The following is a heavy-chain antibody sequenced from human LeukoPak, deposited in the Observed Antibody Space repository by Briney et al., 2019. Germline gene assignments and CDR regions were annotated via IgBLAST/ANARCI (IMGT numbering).Heavy chain of an antibody. CDR3: ARAPTYYDILTGYYLYYYYGMDV. J-gene: IGHJ6*02. Sequence: GGSLRLSCAASGFTFSSYWMHWVRQAPGKGLVWVSRINSDGSSTSYADSVKGRFTISRDNAKNTLYLQMNSLRAEDTAVYYCARAPTYYDILTGYYLYYYYGMDVWGQGTTVTVSS. D-gene: IGHD3-9*01. CDR1: GFTFSSYW. CDR2: INSDGSST. V-gene: IGHV3-74*01.